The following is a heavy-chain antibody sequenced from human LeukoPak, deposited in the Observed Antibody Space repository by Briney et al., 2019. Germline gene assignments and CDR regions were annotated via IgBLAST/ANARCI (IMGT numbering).Heavy chain of an antibody. CDR1: GGSFSGYY. D-gene: IGHD6-13*01. Sequence: PSETLSLTCAVYGGSFSGYYWSWLRQPPGKGLEWIGEINHSGSTNYNPSLKSRVTISVDTSKNQFSLKLSSVTAADTAVYYCARAEKNSSSCYWFYGGQGTLVTVSS. V-gene: IGHV4-34*01. CDR3: ARAEKNSSSCYWFY. J-gene: IGHJ4*02. CDR2: INHSGST.